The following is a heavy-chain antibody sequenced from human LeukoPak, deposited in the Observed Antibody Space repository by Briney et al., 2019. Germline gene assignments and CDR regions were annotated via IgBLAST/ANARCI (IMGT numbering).Heavy chain of an antibody. CDR2: IYTSGST. D-gene: IGHD3-3*02. CDR3: ASHLNFLFNDALDI. J-gene: IGHJ3*02. CDR1: GGSISSYY. V-gene: IGHV4-4*09. Sequence: PSETLSLTCTVSGGSISSYYWSWIRQPPGKGLEWIGYIYTSGSTNYNPSLKSRVTISVDTSKNQFSLKLRSVTAADTAVYYCASHLNFLFNDALDIWGQGTMVTVSS.